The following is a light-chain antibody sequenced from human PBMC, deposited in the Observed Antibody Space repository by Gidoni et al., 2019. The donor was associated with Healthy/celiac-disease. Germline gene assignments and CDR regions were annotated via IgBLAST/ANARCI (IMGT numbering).Light chain of an antibody. CDR1: SSDVGGYNY. J-gene: IGLJ1*01. Sequence: QSALTQPPSASVSPGQSVTISCTGTSSDVGGYNYVSWYQQHPGKAPKLMIYEVSKRPSGGPDRFSGSKSGNTASLTVAGLQAEDEADYYCSSYAGRNTLYVFGTGTKVTVL. V-gene: IGLV2-8*01. CDR2: EVS. CDR3: SSYAGRNTLYV.